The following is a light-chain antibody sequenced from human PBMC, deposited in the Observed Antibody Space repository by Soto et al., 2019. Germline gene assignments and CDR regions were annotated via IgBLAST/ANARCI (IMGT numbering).Light chain of an antibody. Sequence: DIVMTQSPLSLPVTLGEPASISCRSTQSLLHRDGYNHLDWYLQKPGQSPHLLIYLGSSRASGVPDRCTGSGSGTDFTLKISRVEAEDVGVYYCMQSLQTPWTFGPGPKVEIK. CDR2: LGS. CDR1: QSLLHRDGYNH. CDR3: MQSLQTPWT. J-gene: IGKJ1*01. V-gene: IGKV2-28*01.